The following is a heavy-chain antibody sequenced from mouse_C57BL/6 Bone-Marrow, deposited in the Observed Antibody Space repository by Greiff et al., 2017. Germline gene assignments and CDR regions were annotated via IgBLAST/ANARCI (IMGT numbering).Heavy chain of an antibody. V-gene: IGHV1-19*01. CDR3: ARGQLPYAMDY. D-gene: IGHD2-1*01. CDR2: INPSNGGT. CDR1: GYTFTDYY. J-gene: IGHJ4*01. Sequence: EVQLQQPGPVLVKPGASVKMSCKASGYTFTDYYMNWVKQSHGKSLEWIGDINPSNGGTSYNQKFKGKATLTVDKSSSTAYMELNSLTSEDSAVXYCARGQLPYAMDYWGQGTSVTVSS.